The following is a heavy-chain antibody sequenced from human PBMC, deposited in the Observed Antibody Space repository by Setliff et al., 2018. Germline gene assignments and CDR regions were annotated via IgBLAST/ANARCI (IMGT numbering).Heavy chain of an antibody. J-gene: IGHJ4*02. CDR1: GDSISSGSYY. D-gene: IGHD3-10*01. Sequence: LSLTCTVSGDSISSGSYYWNWIRQHPEKGLEWLGYIFHSGSTHYNSSLKSRITISIDTSKNHFSLELNSVTAADSAVYYCARAADGSGSFYLGFDYWGRGILVTVSS. V-gene: IGHV4-31*03. CDR2: IFHSGST. CDR3: ARAADGSGSFYLGFDY.